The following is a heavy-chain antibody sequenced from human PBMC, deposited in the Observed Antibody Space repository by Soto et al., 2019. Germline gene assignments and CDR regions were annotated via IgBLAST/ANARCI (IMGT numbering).Heavy chain of an antibody. V-gene: IGHV4-59*01. CDR1: GGSISSYY. Sequence: SETLSLTCTVSGGSISSYYWSWIRQPPGKGLEWIGYIYYSGSTNYNPSLKSRVTISVDTSKNQFSLKLSSVTAADTAVYYCARSYGSGSKVHYYYMDVWGKGTTVTVSS. J-gene: IGHJ6*03. D-gene: IGHD3-10*01. CDR2: IYYSGST. CDR3: ARSYGSGSKVHYYYMDV.